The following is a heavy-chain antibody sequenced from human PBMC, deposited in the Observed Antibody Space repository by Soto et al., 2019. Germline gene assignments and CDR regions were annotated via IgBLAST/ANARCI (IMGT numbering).Heavy chain of an antibody. J-gene: IGHJ4*02. V-gene: IGHV3-7*01. D-gene: IGHD2-21*02. Sequence: VSGGGLVQPGGSLRLSCAVSGFTFGSYWMNWVRLIPGKGLEWVAYIKPDGSATYYVDSVKGRFTISRDNAKNSLYLQMNSLRVEDTSVYYCARAGYCGPGCYYYFDYWGQGTLVTVSS. CDR1: GFTFGSYW. CDR2: IKPDGSAT. CDR3: ARAGYCGPGCYYYFDY.